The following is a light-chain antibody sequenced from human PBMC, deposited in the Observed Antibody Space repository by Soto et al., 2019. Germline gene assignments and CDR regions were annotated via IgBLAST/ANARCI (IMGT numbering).Light chain of an antibody. CDR2: DVS. V-gene: IGLV2-11*01. J-gene: IGLJ2*01. CDR3: SSYAGTYTYVV. Sequence: SALTQPRSVSGSPGQSVTISCTGTSSDVGGYNYVSWYQQHPGKAPKLMIYDVSKRPSGVPDRFSGSKSGNTASLTISGLQAEDEADYCCSSYAGTYTYVVFGGGTKLTVL. CDR1: SSDVGGYNY.